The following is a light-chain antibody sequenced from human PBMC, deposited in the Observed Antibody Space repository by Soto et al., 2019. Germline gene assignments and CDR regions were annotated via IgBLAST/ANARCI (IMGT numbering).Light chain of an antibody. V-gene: IGLV2-11*01. Sequence: QSALTQPRSVSGSPGQSVTISCTGTSSDVGGYDLVSWYQQHPGKAPKLMIYDVTKRPSGVPDRFSGSRSGNTASLTISGLQAEDDADYYCCSYAGTYTFYVFGTGTNVTVL. CDR1: SSDVGGYDL. J-gene: IGLJ1*01. CDR3: CSYAGTYTFYV. CDR2: DVT.